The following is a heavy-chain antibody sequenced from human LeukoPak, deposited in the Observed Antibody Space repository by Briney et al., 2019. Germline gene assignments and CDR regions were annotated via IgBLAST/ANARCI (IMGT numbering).Heavy chain of an antibody. V-gene: IGHV4-39*01. D-gene: IGHD3-10*01. Sequence: SETLSLTCTVSGGSVSSSSYYWAWIRQPPGKGLVWIGSIYYSGSTYYNPSLKSRVTISVDTSKNQFSLKLTSVTAADTAVYYCARPTYYYGSGSTYWGQGTLVTVSS. J-gene: IGHJ4*02. CDR1: GGSVSSSSYY. CDR2: IYYSGST. CDR3: ARPTYYYGSGSTY.